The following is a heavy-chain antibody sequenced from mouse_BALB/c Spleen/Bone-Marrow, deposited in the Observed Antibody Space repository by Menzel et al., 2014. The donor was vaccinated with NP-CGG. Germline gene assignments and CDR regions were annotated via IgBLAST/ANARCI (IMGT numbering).Heavy chain of an antibody. CDR1: GYTFSSYW. Sequence: QAQLKQSGPELMKPGASVKISCKATGYTFSSYWIEWVKQRPGHGLEWIGEILPGSGNTHYNEKFKGKATFTADTSSNTAYMQLSSLTSEDSAVYYCTRQGFACWGQGTLVTVSA. J-gene: IGHJ3*01. CDR3: TRQGFAC. V-gene: IGHV1-9*01. CDR2: ILPGSGNT.